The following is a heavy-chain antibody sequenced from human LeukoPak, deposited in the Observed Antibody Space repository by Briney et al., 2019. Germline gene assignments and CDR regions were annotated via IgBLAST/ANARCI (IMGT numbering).Heavy chain of an antibody. Sequence: ASVKVSCKVSGYTLTELSMHWVRQAPGKGLEWMGGFDPEDGETIYAQKFQGRVTMTEDTSTDSAYMELSSLRSEDTAVYYCATESSLYRLLTFPRYWGQGTLVTVSS. V-gene: IGHV1-24*01. CDR2: FDPEDGET. CDR3: ATESSLYRLLTFPRY. D-gene: IGHD1-26*01. CDR1: GYTLTELS. J-gene: IGHJ4*02.